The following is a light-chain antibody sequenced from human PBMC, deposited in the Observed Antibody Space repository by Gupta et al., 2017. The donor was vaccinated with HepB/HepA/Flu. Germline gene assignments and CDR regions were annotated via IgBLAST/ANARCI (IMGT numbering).Light chain of an antibody. V-gene: IGKV3-11*01. CDR2: DAS. CDR3: QQRSNFIT. J-gene: IGKJ5*01. CDR1: QSVSSY. Sequence: EIVLTQSPATLSLSPGERATLSCRASQSVSSYLAWYQQKPGQAPRLIIYDASNRASGIPGRFSGSGSRTDFTLTSSRLEPEDFAVYYWQQRSNFITFGQGTLLEIK.